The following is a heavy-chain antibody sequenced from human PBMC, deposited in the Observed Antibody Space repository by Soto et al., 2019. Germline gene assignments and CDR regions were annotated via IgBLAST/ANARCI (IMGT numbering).Heavy chain of an antibody. CDR1: GCSLSTNRVG. CDR2: IYREDNK. J-gene: IGHJ4*01. V-gene: IGHV2-5*02. Sequence: QITLKESGPTLVKPTQTLTLTCTFSGCSLSTNRVGVGWIRQPQGKALEWLTDIYREDNKHYSPSLKATLTITGAASKNKVVRTPTSMDPVDTATYYWPHSSAFCSGPDCAYFDYSGGGTLVVVSS. CDR3: PHSSAFCSGPDCAYFDY. D-gene: IGHD2-15*01.